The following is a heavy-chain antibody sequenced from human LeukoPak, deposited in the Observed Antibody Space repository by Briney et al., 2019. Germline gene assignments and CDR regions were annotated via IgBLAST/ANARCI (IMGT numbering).Heavy chain of an antibody. CDR3: FQSGGMDV. V-gene: IGHV3-74*01. CDR2: INSDGSST. CDR1: GSTFSRFS. Sequence: GGSLRLSCAATGSTFSRFSMHWVREAPGKGLVWVSRINSDGSSTNYADSVKGRFTISRDNAKNTLYLQMNSLRAEDTAVYYCFQSGGMDVWGQGTTVTVSS. J-gene: IGHJ6*02.